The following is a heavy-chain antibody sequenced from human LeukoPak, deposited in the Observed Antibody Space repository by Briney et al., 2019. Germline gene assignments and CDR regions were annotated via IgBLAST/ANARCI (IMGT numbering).Heavy chain of an antibody. CDR1: GYSFTSYW. J-gene: IGHJ4*02. D-gene: IGHD3-22*01. CDR3: ARPYYYDSSGYYYLDY. CDR2: IYPGDSDT. Sequence: GESLKISCKGSGYSFTSYWIGWVRQMPGKGLEWMGTIYPGDSDTRYSPSFQGQVTISADKSISTAYLQWSSLKASDTAMYYCARPYYYDSSGYYYLDYWGQGTLVTVSS. V-gene: IGHV5-51*01.